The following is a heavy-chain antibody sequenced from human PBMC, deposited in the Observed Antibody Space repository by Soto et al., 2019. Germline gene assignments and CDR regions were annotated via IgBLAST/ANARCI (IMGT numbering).Heavy chain of an antibody. CDR2: IIPIFGTA. Sequence: QVQLVQSGAEVKKPGSSVKVSCKASGGTFSSYAISWVRQAPGQGLEWMGGIIPIFGTANYAQKFQGRVTITADDSTSPAYMELSSWGSKNTAFYYAGFPLTPASFASWGKGTLLTVSP. CDR1: GGTFSSYA. J-gene: IGHJ4*02. V-gene: IGHV1-69*01. CDR3: GFPLTPASFAS. D-gene: IGHD3-9*01.